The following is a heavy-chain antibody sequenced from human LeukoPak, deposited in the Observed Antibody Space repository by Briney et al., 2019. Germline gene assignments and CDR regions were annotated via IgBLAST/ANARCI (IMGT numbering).Heavy chain of an antibody. CDR2: INWNGGTT. D-gene: IGHD2-15*01. CDR3: AKGAYCSGVSCYSSKHDY. Sequence: GGSLRLSCATSGFSLEDYGMSWVRQAPGKGLEWVSGINWNGGTTGYADSTKGRFTISRDNAKNTLYLQMNSLRAEDTAVYYCAKGAYCSGVSCYSSKHDYWGQGTLVTVSS. V-gene: IGHV3-20*04. CDR1: GFSLEDYG. J-gene: IGHJ4*02.